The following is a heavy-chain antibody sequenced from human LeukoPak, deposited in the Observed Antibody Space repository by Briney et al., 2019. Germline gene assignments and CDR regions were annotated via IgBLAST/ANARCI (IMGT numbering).Heavy chain of an antibody. CDR3: ARAADFWSGYRFYWYFDL. J-gene: IGHJ2*01. Sequence: GGSPRLSCPASGFTFSNYWMSWVRQAPGKGLEWVANIKQDGSGRYYVDSVKGRFTISRYNGKNSVYLEMNSLRAEDTAVYYCARAADFWSGYRFYWYFDLWGRGTLVTVSS. V-gene: IGHV3-7*01. D-gene: IGHD3-3*01. CDR1: GFTFSNYW. CDR2: IKQDGSGR.